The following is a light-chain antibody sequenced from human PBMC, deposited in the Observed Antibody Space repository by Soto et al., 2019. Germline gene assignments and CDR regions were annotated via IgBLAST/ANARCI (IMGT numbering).Light chain of an antibody. Sequence: DIVMTQSPDSLAVSLGERATINCKSSQSVLSSSNNKNYLTWYQQKPGQPPKLLIYWAYTRESGVPDRFSGSGSGTDFTLTISSLQAEDVAVYYCQQYYSAPLTFGGGTKVELK. V-gene: IGKV4-1*01. CDR3: QQYYSAPLT. CDR1: QSVLSSSNNKNY. CDR2: WAY. J-gene: IGKJ4*01.